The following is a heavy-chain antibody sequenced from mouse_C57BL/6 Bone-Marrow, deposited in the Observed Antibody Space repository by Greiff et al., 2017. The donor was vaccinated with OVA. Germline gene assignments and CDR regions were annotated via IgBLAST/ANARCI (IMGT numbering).Heavy chain of an antibody. CDR3: ARSGATVVATCDY. D-gene: IGHD1-1*01. Sequence: VQLQQPGAELVKPGASVKLSCKASGYTFTSYWMHWVQQRPGQGLEWIGMIHPNSGSTNYNEKFKSKATLTVDKSSSTAYMQLSSLTSEDSAVYYCARSGATVVATCDYWGQGTTLTVSS. J-gene: IGHJ2*01. V-gene: IGHV1-64*01. CDR1: GYTFTSYW. CDR2: IHPNSGST.